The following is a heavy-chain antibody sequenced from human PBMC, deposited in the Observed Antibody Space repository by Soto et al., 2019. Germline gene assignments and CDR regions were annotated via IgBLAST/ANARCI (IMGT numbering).Heavy chain of an antibody. Sequence: EVQLVESGGGLVKPGGSLRLSCAASGFTFSNAWMNWVRQAPGKGLEWVGRIKSKTDGGTTDYAAPVKGRFTISRDDSKYTLYLQMNSLKTEDTAVYYCTTESRSYYYYYGMDVWGQGTTVTVSS. CDR1: GFTFSNAW. J-gene: IGHJ6*02. D-gene: IGHD6-13*01. V-gene: IGHV3-15*07. CDR2: IKSKTDGGTT. CDR3: TTESRSYYYYYGMDV.